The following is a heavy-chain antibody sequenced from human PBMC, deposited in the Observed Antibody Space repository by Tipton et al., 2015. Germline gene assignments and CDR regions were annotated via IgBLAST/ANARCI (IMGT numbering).Heavy chain of an antibody. CDR1: GFVVSDYR. Sequence: GSLRLSCAVSGFVVSDYRMSWVRQATEKGLEWISVVYGGYNTQYADSVRGRFTISRDNSKNTIDLQMTSLRAEDTAIYYCVRGIGPTVSAPTSWGQGILVAVSS. CDR3: VRGIGPTVSAPTS. D-gene: IGHD1-26*01. J-gene: IGHJ4*02. CDR2: VYGGYNT. V-gene: IGHV3-53*01.